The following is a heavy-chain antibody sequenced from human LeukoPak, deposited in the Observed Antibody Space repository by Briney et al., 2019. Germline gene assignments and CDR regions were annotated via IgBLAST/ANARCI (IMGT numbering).Heavy chain of an antibody. Sequence: PGGSLRLSCEASGFTFSSHWMHWVRQAPGKGLEWVSAISGSGGSTYYADSVKGRFTISRDNSKNTLYLQMNSLRAEDTAVYYCAKGITYYYDSSGYYLPRLFDYWGQGTLVTVSS. CDR2: ISGSGGST. CDR3: AKGITYYYDSSGYYLPRLFDY. J-gene: IGHJ4*02. D-gene: IGHD3-22*01. CDR1: GFTFSSHW. V-gene: IGHV3-23*01.